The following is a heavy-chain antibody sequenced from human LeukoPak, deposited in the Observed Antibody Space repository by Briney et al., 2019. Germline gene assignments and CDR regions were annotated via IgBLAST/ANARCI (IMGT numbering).Heavy chain of an antibody. J-gene: IGHJ4*02. CDR3: ARGVDYYDSSGTIDY. CDR1: GFTFSSYW. CDR2: INSDGSST. V-gene: IGHV3-74*01. Sequence: PGGSLRLSCAASGFTFSSYWVHWVRQAPGKGLVWVSRINSDGSSTRYADSVKGRFTISRDNAKNTLYLQMNSLRAEDTAVYYCARGVDYYDSSGTIDYWGQGTLVTVSS. D-gene: IGHD3-22*01.